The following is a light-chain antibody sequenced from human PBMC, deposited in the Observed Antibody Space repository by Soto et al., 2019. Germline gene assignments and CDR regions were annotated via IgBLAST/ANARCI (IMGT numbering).Light chain of an antibody. CDR2: ATS. V-gene: IGKV3-20*01. CDR3: QQFDSSLT. J-gene: IGKJ1*01. CDR1: QSVGSSY. Sequence: EIVLTQSPGTLSLSPGERATLSCRASQSVGSSYLAWYQQKPGQAPRLLMYATSSRATGIPDRFSGSGSGTDFTLTISRLEPEDFAVYYCQQFDSSLTFGQGTRVEIK.